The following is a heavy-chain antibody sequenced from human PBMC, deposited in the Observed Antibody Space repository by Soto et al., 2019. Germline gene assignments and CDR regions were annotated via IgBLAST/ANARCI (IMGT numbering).Heavy chain of an antibody. CDR2: IYSGGST. V-gene: IGHV3-53*01. J-gene: IGHJ6*02. CDR3: TRDDYGMDV. Sequence: GSLRLSCTASGFIVSSNYMSWVRQAPGKGLEWVSVIYSGGSTYYADSVKGRFTISRDNSKNTLYLQMSSLRVEDTAIYYCTRDDYGMDVWGQGTTVTVSS. CDR1: GFIVSSNY.